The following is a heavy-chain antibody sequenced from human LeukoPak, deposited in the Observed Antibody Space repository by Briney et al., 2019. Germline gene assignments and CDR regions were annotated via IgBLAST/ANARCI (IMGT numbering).Heavy chain of an antibody. CDR2: IKQDGSEK. Sequence: PWGSLRLSCAASGFTFSSYWMSWVRQAPGKGLEWVANIKQDGSEKYYVDSVKGRFTISRDNAKNSLYLQMNGLRAEDTAVYYCARVVFSGWYPRGGGYYYYGMDVWGQGTTVTVSS. J-gene: IGHJ6*02. CDR1: GFTFSSYW. CDR3: ARVVFSGWYPRGGGYYYYGMDV. V-gene: IGHV3-7*01. D-gene: IGHD6-19*01.